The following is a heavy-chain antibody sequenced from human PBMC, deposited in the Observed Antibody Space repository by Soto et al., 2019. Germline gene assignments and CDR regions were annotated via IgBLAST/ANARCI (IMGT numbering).Heavy chain of an antibody. Sequence: EVQLLESGGGLVQPGGSLTLSCEASGFTFSDYTMSWVRQAPGKVLECISVILADYNTYYTDSVRGRFTISRDNSKNTLYLEMNSLRAEDTAVYYCARRTNGYFGYWGQGALVTVSS. CDR3: ARRTNGYFGY. V-gene: IGHV3-23*03. CDR1: GFTFSDYT. CDR2: ILADYNT. J-gene: IGHJ4*02. D-gene: IGHD2-8*01.